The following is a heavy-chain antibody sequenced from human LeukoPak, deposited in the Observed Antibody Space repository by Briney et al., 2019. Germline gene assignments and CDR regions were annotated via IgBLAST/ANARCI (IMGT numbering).Heavy chain of an antibody. CDR3: AREVGDYYDSSGSFGY. D-gene: IGHD3-22*01. V-gene: IGHV3-74*01. J-gene: IGHJ4*02. CDR2: ISSDGSST. CDR1: GFTFSTYW. Sequence: GGSLRLSCAASGFTFSTYWIHWVRQPPGKGPVWVSRISSDGSSTTYADSVKGRFTISRDSAKNTLYLQMNSLRAEDTAVYYCAREVGDYYDSSGSFGYWGQGTLVTVSS.